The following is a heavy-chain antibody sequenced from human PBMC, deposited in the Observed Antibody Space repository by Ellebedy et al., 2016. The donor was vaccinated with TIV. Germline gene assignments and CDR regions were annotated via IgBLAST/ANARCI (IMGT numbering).Heavy chain of an antibody. CDR1: GYSFTSYW. J-gene: IGHJ4*02. V-gene: IGHV5-51*01. Sequence: GESLKISCKGSGYSFTSYWIGWVRQMPGKGLEWMGIIYPGDSDTKYSPSFQGQVTISADKSISTAYLQWNSLKASDTAMFYCARPSDWNDGYFHYWGQGTLVTVSS. CDR2: IYPGDSDT. CDR3: ARPSDWNDGYFHY. D-gene: IGHD1-1*01.